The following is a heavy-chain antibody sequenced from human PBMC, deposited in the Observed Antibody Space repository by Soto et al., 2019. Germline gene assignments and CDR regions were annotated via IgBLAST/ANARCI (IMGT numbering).Heavy chain of an antibody. Sequence: SETLSLTCTVSGGSVSSGSYYWSWLRQPPGKGLEWIGYIYYSGSTNYNPSLKSRVTISVDTSKNQFSLKLSSVTAADTAVYCCAGQPGYSSSWYFDYWGQGTLVTVSS. CDR3: AGQPGYSSSWYFDY. CDR2: IYYSGST. J-gene: IGHJ4*02. D-gene: IGHD6-13*01. CDR1: GGSVSSGSYY. V-gene: IGHV4-61*01.